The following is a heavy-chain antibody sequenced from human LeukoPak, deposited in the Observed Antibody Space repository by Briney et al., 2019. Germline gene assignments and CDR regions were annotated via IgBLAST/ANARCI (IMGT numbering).Heavy chain of an antibody. V-gene: IGHV1-69*05. CDR2: IIPIFGTA. D-gene: IGHD4-17*01. CDR3: ARDSLALEGDYLFVY. J-gene: IGHJ4*02. CDR1: GGTFSSYA. Sequence: SVKVSCKASGGTFSSYAISWVRQAPGQGLEWMGRIIPIFGTANYAQKFQGRVTITTDECTSTAYMGLSSLRSEDTAVYYCARDSLALEGDYLFVYWGQGTLVTVSS.